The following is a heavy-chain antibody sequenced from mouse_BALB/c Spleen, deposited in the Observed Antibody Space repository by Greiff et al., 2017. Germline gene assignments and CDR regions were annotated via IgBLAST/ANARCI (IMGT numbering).Heavy chain of an antibody. V-gene: IGHV14-3*02. Sequence: VQLQQPGAELVKPGASVKLSCKASGYTFTSYWMHWVKQRPEQGLEWIGRIDPANGNTKYDPKFQGKATITADTSSNTAYLQLSSLTSEDTAVYYCASNPWFAYWGQGTLVTVSA. CDR3: ASNPWFAY. J-gene: IGHJ3*01. CDR1: GYTFTSYW. CDR2: IDPANGNT.